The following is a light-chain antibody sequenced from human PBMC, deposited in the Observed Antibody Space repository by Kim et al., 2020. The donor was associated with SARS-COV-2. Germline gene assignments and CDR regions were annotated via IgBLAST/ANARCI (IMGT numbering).Light chain of an antibody. Sequence: VALGQTVRITCQGDSLRSYYASWYQQKPGQAPLLVIYGKNNRPSGIPDRFSGSSSGNTASLTITGAQAEDEADYYCNSRDSGDKVIFGGGTQLTVL. J-gene: IGLJ2*01. CDR2: GKN. CDR3: NSRDSGDKVI. V-gene: IGLV3-19*01. CDR1: SLRSYY.